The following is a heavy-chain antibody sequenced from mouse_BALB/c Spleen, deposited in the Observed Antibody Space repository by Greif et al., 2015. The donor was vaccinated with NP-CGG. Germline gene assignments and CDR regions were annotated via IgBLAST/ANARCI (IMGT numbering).Heavy chain of an antibody. CDR1: GYAFSSSW. J-gene: IGHJ3*01. CDR2: IYPGDGDT. D-gene: IGHD3-3*01. V-gene: IGHV1-82*01. CDR3: ARGDSPWFAY. Sequence: QVQLKQSGPELVKPGASVKISCKASGYAFSSSWMNWVKQRPGQGLEWIGRIYPGDGDTNYNGKFKGKATLTADKSSSTAYMQLSSLTSVDSAVYFCARGDSPWFAYWGQGTLVTVSA.